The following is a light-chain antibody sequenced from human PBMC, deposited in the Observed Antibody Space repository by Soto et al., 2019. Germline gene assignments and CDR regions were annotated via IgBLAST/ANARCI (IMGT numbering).Light chain of an antibody. CDR2: DAS. CDR3: KNYKGLPIT. Sequence: DIQMTQSPSSLAASVGDRVTISCRASQGIGNDLAWYQQKPGKVPKLLIYDASTLQTGVPSRFTGSGSGTDFPLTIRGLHPEDVATYSFKNYKGLPITFGPGTKVD. J-gene: IGKJ3*01. V-gene: IGKV1-27*01. CDR1: QGIGND.